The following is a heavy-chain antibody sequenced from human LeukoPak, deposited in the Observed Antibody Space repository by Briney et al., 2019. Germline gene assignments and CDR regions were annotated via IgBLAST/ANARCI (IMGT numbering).Heavy chain of an antibody. CDR1: GFTFSSYA. CDR3: AKVEATMIVAHYYYGMDV. D-gene: IGHD3-22*01. V-gene: IGHV3-23*01. Sequence: GGSLRLSCAASGFTFSSYAMSWVRQAPGKGLEWVSAISGSGGSTYYADSVKGRFTISRDNSKNTLYLQMNSLRAEDTAVYYCAKVEATMIVAHYYYGMDVWGQGTTVTVSS. J-gene: IGHJ6*02. CDR2: ISGSGGST.